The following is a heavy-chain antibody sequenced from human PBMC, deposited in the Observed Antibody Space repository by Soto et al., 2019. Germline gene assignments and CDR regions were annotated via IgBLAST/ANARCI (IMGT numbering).Heavy chain of an antibody. CDR1: GFTFSTYT. D-gene: IGHD1-26*01. V-gene: IGHV3-21*01. CDR3: VREDGKVGTNSAFDY. CDR2: INGRGNYI. Sequence: GSLLPACASSGFTFSTYTMNRVRQAPGKGLEWVSSINGRGNYIYYAESVKGRFTISRDNAKNSLYLQMDRLRAEDTALYYCVREDGKVGTNSAFDYWGLGALVTVYS. J-gene: IGHJ4*02.